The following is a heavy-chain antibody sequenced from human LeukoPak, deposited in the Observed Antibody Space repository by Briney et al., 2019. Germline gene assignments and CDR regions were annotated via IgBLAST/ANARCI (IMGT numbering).Heavy chain of an antibody. J-gene: IGHJ4*02. CDR1: GGSISSGSYY. CDR2: ICTSGST. CDR3: ASWARRWLAAFDY. Sequence: PSETLSLTCTVSGGSISSGSYYWSWIRQPAGKGLEWIGRICTSGSTNYNPSLKSRVTISVDKSKNQFSLKLSSVTAADTAVYYCASWARRWLAAFDYWGQGTLVTVSS. V-gene: IGHV4-61*02. D-gene: IGHD6-19*01.